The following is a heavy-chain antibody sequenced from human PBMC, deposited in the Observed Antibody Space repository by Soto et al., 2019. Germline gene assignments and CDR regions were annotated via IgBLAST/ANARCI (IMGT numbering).Heavy chain of an antibody. Sequence: EGQLVESGGGLVQPGGSLRLSCEASGLTFSSYWMTWVRQAPWKGLEWVADIKPDGSEKYYVDSVEGRFTISRDNAKNSIYLEMNSLRVEDTAVYYCARSITTLGVVTISDDNWFDPWGQGTTVTVSS. CDR1: GLTFSSYW. D-gene: IGHD3-3*01. J-gene: IGHJ5*02. CDR3: ARSITTLGVVTISDDNWFDP. V-gene: IGHV3-7*03. CDR2: IKPDGSEK.